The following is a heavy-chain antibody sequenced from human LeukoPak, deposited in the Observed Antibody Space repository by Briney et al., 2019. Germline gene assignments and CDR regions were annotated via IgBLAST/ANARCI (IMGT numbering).Heavy chain of an antibody. D-gene: IGHD2-15*01. CDR2: ISSSSSYI. Sequence: PWGSLRLSCAASGFTFSSYSMNWVRQVPGKGLEWVSSISSSSSYIYYADSVKGRFTISRDNAKNSLYLQMNSLRAEDTAVYYCARDVYCSGGSCYPLNWFDPWGQGTLVTVSS. CDR1: GFTFSSYS. CDR3: ARDVYCSGGSCYPLNWFDP. J-gene: IGHJ5*02. V-gene: IGHV3-21*01.